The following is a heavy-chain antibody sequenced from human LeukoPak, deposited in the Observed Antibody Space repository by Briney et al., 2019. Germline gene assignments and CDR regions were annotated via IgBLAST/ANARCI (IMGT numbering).Heavy chain of an antibody. CDR2: ISYIGST. J-gene: IGHJ3*02. V-gene: IGHV4-59*11. CDR3: ARDLVTVTKGFDI. Sequence: SETLSLTCAVSDDSFSSHYWTWIRQPPGKGLEWIGYISYIGSTNYNPSLKSRVPISIDTSKTQFSLKLSSVTAADTAVYYCARDLVTVTKGFDIWGQGTMVSVSS. CDR1: DDSFSSHY. D-gene: IGHD4-17*01.